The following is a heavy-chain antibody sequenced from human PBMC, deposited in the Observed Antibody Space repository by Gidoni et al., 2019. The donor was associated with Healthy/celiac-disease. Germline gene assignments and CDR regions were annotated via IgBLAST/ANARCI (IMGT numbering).Heavy chain of an antibody. Sequence: QVQLQQWGAGMLKPSETLSITCAVYCGSFSGYYWSWIRQPPGKGLEGIGEINHSGSTNYNPSLKIRVTRSVDTSKNQFSLKLSSVTAADTAVYYCARVVFWSCYSDPDPWFDPWGQGTLVTVSA. D-gene: IGHD3-3*01. CDR2: INHSGST. J-gene: IGHJ5*02. CDR1: CGSFSGYY. V-gene: IGHV4-34*01. CDR3: ARVVFWSCYSDPDPWFDP.